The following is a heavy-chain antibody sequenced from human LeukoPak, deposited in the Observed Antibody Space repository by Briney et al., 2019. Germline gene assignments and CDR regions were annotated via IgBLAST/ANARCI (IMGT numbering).Heavy chain of an antibody. CDR2: MNPNSGNT. CDR3: ARGSYDILTGRKFGFDP. V-gene: IGHV1-8*01. CDR1: GYTFTSYD. J-gene: IGHJ5*02. D-gene: IGHD3-9*01. Sequence: GASVKVSCKASGYTFTSYDINWVRQATGQGLEWMGWMNPNSGNTGYAQKFQGRVTMTRNTSISTAYMGLSSLRSEDTAVYYCARGSYDILTGRKFGFDPWGQGTLVTVSS.